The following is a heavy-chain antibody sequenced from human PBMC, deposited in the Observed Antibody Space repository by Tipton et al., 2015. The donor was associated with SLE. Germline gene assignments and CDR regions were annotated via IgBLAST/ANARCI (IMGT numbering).Heavy chain of an antibody. Sequence: GSLRLSCVASGLSFSTYDMNWVRQAPGKGLEWVSAISIGSTKTYYADSVKGRFTISRDDSKNTLYLQMRSLRVDDTAVYYCANEIRPNDYWGQGTLVTVFS. J-gene: IGHJ4*02. CDR3: ANEIRPNDY. V-gene: IGHV3-23*01. CDR1: GLSFSTYD. CDR2: ISIGSTKT.